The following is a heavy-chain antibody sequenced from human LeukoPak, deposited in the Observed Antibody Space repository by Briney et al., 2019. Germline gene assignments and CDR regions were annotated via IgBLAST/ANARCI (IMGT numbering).Heavy chain of an antibody. Sequence: ASVKVPCKASGGTFSSYTFSWVRQAPGQGLEWMGGIMPIFGTANYAQKFQGRVTITADESTRTAYMELSSLRSEDTAVYYCAKASVVMTTSYYYYGMDAWGQGTTVTVSS. CDR2: IMPIFGTA. D-gene: IGHD2-21*02. J-gene: IGHJ6*02. V-gene: IGHV1-69*13. CDR1: GGTFSSYT. CDR3: AKASVVMTTSYYYYGMDA.